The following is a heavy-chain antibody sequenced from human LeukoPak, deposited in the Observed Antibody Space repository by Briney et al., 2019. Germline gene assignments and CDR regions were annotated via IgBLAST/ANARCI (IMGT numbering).Heavy chain of an antibody. CDR3: ARDPATVVTTYYFDY. CDR1: GFTFSDYY. D-gene: IGHD4-23*01. V-gene: IGHV3-11*01. CDR2: ISSSGSTI. J-gene: IGHJ4*02. Sequence: PGGSLRLSCAASGFTFSDYYMSWLRQAPGKGLEWVSYISSSGSTIYYADSVKGRFTISRDNAKNSLYLQMNSLRAEDTAVYYCARDPATVVTTYYFDYWGQGTLVTVSS.